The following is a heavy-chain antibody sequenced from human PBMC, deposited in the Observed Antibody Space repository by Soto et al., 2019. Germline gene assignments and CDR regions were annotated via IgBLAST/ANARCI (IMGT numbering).Heavy chain of an antibody. V-gene: IGHV4-39*01. J-gene: IGHJ6*02. CDR1: GGSISSSSYF. CDR3: ARPGRTAASGYYYYGMDV. CDR2: IYYSGST. Sequence: SETLSLTCSVSGGSISSSSYFWGWIRQPPGKGLEWIGSIYYSGSTYYNPSLKSRVTVSVDTSKNQFSLKLSSVTAADTAVYYCARPGRTAASGYYYYGMDVWGQGTTVTVSS. D-gene: IGHD3-10*01.